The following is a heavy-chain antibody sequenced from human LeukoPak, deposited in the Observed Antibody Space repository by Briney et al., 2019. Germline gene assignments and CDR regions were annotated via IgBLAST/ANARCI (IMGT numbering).Heavy chain of an antibody. Sequence: PGGSLRLSCVASGFTFSSHSMYWVRQAPGKGLEWVAVVSYDGNNKFYTDSVKGRFTISRDNVKNTLYLQMSGLRTEDTAVYYCGRDQGYGGNSIDPWGQGTLVTVSS. CDR2: VSYDGNNK. CDR3: GRDQGYGGNSIDP. V-gene: IGHV3-30-3*01. CDR1: GFTFSSHS. J-gene: IGHJ5*02. D-gene: IGHD4-23*01.